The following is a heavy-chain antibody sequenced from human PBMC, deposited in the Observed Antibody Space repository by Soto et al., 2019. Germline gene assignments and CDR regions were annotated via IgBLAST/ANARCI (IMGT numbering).Heavy chain of an antibody. D-gene: IGHD4-17*01. V-gene: IGHV2-70*04. CDR1: GFSLSTSGMR. CDR2: IDWDDDK. J-gene: IGHJ6*02. CDR3: AGTTHYYYYYGMDV. Sequence: SGPTLVNPTQTLTLTCTFSGFSLSTSGMRVSWIRQPPGKALEWLARIDWDDDKFYSTSLKTRLTISKDTSKNQVVLTMTSMDPVDTATYYCAGTTHYYYYYGMDVWGQGTTVTVSS.